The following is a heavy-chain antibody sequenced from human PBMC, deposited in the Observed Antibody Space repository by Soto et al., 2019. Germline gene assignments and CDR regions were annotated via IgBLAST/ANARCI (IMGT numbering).Heavy chain of an antibody. D-gene: IGHD2-15*01. J-gene: IGHJ4*02. CDR2: ISYDGSNK. Sequence: GGSLRLSCAASGFTFSSYAMHWVRQAPGKGLEWVAVISYDGSNKYYADSVKGRFTISRDNSKNTLYLQMNSLRAEDTAVYYCARTRDCSGGSCYSEYYFDYWGQGTLVTVSS. CDR1: GFTFSSYA. V-gene: IGHV3-30*04. CDR3: ARTRDCSGGSCYSEYYFDY.